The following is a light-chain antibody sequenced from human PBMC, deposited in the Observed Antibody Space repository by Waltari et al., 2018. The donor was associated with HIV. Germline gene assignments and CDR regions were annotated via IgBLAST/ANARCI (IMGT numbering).Light chain of an antibody. CDR3: NSRDSSGNSYV. CDR1: SLRTYY. CDR2: EKK. V-gene: IGLV3-19*01. Sequence: SSELPQDPDVSVALGQTVRITCQGDSLRTYYAAWYQQKPGRAPVLVVYEKKNRPAGIPDRFSGSRSGNTASLTITGTQAEDEADYYCNSRDSSGNSYVFGAGTKVSVL. J-gene: IGLJ1*01.